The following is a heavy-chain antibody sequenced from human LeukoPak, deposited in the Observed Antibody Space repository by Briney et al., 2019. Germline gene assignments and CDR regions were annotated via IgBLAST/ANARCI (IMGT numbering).Heavy chain of an antibody. J-gene: IGHJ6*03. CDR3: ARDDYVWGVNYYYYYMDV. V-gene: IGHV3-7*01. Sequence: PGGSLRLSCAVSGFTFSSYWMHCVRQAPGKGLEWVANIKQDGSEKYYVDSVKGRFTISRDNAKNSLYLQMNSLRAEDTAVYYCARDDYVWGVNYYYYYMDVWGKGTTVTVSS. D-gene: IGHD3-16*01. CDR2: IKQDGSEK. CDR1: GFTFSSYW.